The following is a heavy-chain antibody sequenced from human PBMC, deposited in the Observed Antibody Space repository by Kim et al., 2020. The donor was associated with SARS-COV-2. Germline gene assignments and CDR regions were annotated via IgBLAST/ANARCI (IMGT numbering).Heavy chain of an antibody. CDR2: IKSKTDGGTT. V-gene: IGHV3-15*01. J-gene: IGHJ4*02. Sequence: GGSLRLSCAASGFTFSNAWMSWVRQAPGKGLEWVGRIKSKTDGGTTDYAAPGKGRFTISRDDSKNTLYLQMNSLKTEDTAVYYCTALIWSGYPPHDYWGQGTLVTVSS. CDR3: TALIWSGYPPHDY. CDR1: GFTFSNAW. D-gene: IGHD3-3*01.